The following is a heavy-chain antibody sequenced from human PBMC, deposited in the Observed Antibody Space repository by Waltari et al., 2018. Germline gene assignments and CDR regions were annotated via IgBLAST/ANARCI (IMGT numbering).Heavy chain of an antibody. D-gene: IGHD3-22*01. CDR2: INPKEGGV. J-gene: IGHJ4*02. CDR3: ATGFQTYEYDSSAFYLR. V-gene: IGHV1-2*02. Sequence: QVQLVQSGAEVKKPGASVKVSCQTSGYTFTDYYIHWVRQAPGQGLEWMGWINPKEGGVKYAQKFQDRVTMTRDTSINTAYRELGRLKSDDTAVFFCATGFQTYEYDSSAFYLRWGQGTLVNVSS. CDR1: GYTFTDYY.